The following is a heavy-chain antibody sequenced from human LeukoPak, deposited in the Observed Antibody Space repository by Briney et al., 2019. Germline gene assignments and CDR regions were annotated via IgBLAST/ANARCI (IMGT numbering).Heavy chain of an antibody. Sequence: PGGSLRLSCAASGFTFSAYDMHWVRQTPGKGLEWVSSIGTAGDTYYPGSVKGRFTISRDNDKKALYLQMNSLRAGDTAVYYCARTGKEYQYHGMDVWGQGTTVTVSS. CDR2: IGTAGDT. V-gene: IGHV3-13*01. D-gene: IGHD1-1*01. J-gene: IGHJ6*02. CDR1: GFTFSAYD. CDR3: ARTGKEYQYHGMDV.